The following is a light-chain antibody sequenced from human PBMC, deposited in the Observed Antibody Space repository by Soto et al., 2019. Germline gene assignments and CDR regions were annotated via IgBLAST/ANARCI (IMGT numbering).Light chain of an antibody. Sequence: IQLTQSPSSLSASFVDSVTITCRASQDITSYLAWYQQKPGKAPNLLIYGASTLQSGVPSRFSGSGSGTDFTLTISSLQPDDFATYYCQQYNSYSPTFGGGTKVDIK. CDR3: QQYNSYSPT. J-gene: IGKJ4*01. V-gene: IGKV1-9*01. CDR1: QDITSY. CDR2: GAS.